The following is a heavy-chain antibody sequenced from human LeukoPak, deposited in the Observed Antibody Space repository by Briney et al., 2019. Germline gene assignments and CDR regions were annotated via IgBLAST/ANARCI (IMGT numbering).Heavy chain of an antibody. J-gene: IGHJ4*02. V-gene: IGHV4-59*08. Sequence: PLETLSLTCTVSGGSNYWSWIRQPPGKGLEGIAYIHYSGSPHYNPSLKSRVTLSIDTSENQLTLRPNSVTAADTAVSYCARGGPIQLGYWGQGTLVTVSS. D-gene: IGHD5-18*01. CDR1: GGSNY. CDR3: ARGGPIQLGY. CDR2: IHYSGSP.